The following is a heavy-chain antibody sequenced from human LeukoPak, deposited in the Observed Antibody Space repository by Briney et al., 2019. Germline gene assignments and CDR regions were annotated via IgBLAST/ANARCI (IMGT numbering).Heavy chain of an antibody. CDR2: ISSSGSTI. CDR3: ARDSKIMAHN. V-gene: IGHV3-48*03. D-gene: IGHD3-16*01. CDR1: GFTFSSYE. J-gene: IGHJ4*02. Sequence: PGGSLRLSCAASGFTFSSYEMNWVRQAPGKGLEWVSYISSSGSTIYYADSVKGRFTISRDNAKNSLYLQMNSLRAEDTAVYYCARDSKIMAHNWGQGTLVTVSS.